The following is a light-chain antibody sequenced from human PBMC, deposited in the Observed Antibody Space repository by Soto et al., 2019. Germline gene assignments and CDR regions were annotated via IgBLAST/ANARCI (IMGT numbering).Light chain of an antibody. CDR1: NSDVGFYNY. CDR2: DVS. CDR3: GPSTSCNTHGLL. Sequence: QSALTQPASVSGSPGQSITVSCTGANSDVGFYNYVSWYQRHPGKAPKVLIYDVSNRPFGVSNSFSDCKSGYTASLTISGLQAEDGADYCWGPSTSCNTHGLLFGTGTKLTVL. V-gene: IGLV2-14*03. J-gene: IGLJ1*01.